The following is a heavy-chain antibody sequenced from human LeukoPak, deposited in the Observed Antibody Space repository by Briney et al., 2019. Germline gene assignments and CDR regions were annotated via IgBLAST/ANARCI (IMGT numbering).Heavy chain of an antibody. J-gene: IGHJ6*03. Sequence: GGSLRLSCAASGFTFSNARMNWVRQTPGKGLEWVGRIKSKSDGGTTDYAAPVKGRFSISRDDSKTTLYLQMNSLKTEDTAVYYCSTADLIGVDYYYYYMDAWGEGTTVTVSS. CDR2: IKSKSDGGTT. CDR1: GFTFSNAR. V-gene: IGHV3-15*01. CDR3: STADLIGVDYYYYYMDA. D-gene: IGHD3-3*01.